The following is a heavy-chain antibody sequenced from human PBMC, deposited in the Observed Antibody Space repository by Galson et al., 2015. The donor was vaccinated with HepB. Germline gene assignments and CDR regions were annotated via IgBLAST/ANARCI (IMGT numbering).Heavy chain of an antibody. J-gene: IGHJ4*02. V-gene: IGHV3-66*03. CDR2: VYSSGST. CDR1: GFTVSSNY. CDR3: SKDQHLYYDFWTD. Sequence: SLRLSCAASGFTVSSNYMSWVRQAPGKGLEWVSVVYSSGSTYYADSVKGRFTISRDSAKNMLYLQRNSLRAEDTAVYYCSKDQHLYYDFWTDWGQGTLVTVSS. D-gene: IGHD3-3*01.